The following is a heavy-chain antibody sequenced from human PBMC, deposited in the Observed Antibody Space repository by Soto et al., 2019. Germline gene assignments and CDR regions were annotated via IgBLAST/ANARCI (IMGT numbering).Heavy chain of an antibody. V-gene: IGHV4-31*03. J-gene: IGHJ4*02. Sequence: SETLSLTCTVSGGSISSGGYYWSWIRQHPGKGLEWIGYIYYSGSTYYNPSLKSRVTISVDTSKNQFSLKLSSVTAADTAVYYCARHATMIQTYYFDYWGQGTLVTVSS. D-gene: IGHD3-22*01. CDR1: GGSISSGGYY. CDR2: IYYSGST. CDR3: ARHATMIQTYYFDY.